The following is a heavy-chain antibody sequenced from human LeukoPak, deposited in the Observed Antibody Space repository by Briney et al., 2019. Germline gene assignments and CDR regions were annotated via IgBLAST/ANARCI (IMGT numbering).Heavy chain of an antibody. J-gene: IGHJ6*02. V-gene: IGHV3-23*01. CDR3: SRECILYCQDV. D-gene: IGHD2-15*01. Sequence: AGGSLRHLCSTSGFTFSLPLKMCVRQGPGKGLEWVSLISASGANTYYAGSVRGRFTISRDNSKNTVYLQMNSLRAEDTALEDSSRECILYCQDVWGQGTTVTVSS. CDR2: ISASGANT. CDR1: GFTFSLPL.